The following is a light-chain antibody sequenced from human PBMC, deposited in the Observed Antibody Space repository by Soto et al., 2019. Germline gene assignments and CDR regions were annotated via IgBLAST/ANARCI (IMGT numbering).Light chain of an antibody. V-gene: IGKV1-5*01. CDR2: DAS. CDR1: QSISSW. Sequence: DIQMTQSPSTLSASVGDRVTITCRASQSISSWLAWYQQKPGKAPKLLIYDASSLESGVPSRFSGSGSGTEFTLTISSLQPDDFATYYCQQYYSRVTFGQGTKVDIK. CDR3: QQYYSRVT. J-gene: IGKJ1*01.